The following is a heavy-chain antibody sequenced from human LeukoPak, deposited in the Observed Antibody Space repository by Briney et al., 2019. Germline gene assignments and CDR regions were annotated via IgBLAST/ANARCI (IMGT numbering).Heavy chain of an antibody. CDR2: IIPIFGTA. V-gene: IGHV1-69*13. CDR3: ARGRAYSSGWFPPPYYYYYGMDV. Sequence: SVKVSCKASGGTFSSYAISWVRQAPGQGLEWMGGIIPIFGTANYAQKFQGRVTITADESTSTAYMELSSLRSEDTAVYYCARGRAYSSGWFPPPYYYYYGMDVWGQGTTVTVSS. D-gene: IGHD6-19*01. J-gene: IGHJ6*02. CDR1: GGTFSSYA.